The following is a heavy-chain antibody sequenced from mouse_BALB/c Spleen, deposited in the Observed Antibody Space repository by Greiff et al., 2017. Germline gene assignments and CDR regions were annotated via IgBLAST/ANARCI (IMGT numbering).Heavy chain of an antibody. V-gene: IGHV14-3*02. CDR3: AREALYYGSNYYFDY. CDR1: GFNIKDTY. Sequence: EVQLQQSGAELVKPGASVKLSCTASGFNIKDTYMHWVKQRPEQGLEWIGRIDPANGNTKYDPKFQGKATITADTSSNTAYLQLSSLTSEDTAVYYCAREALYYGSNYYFDYWGQGTTLTVSS. D-gene: IGHD1-1*01. CDR2: IDPANGNT. J-gene: IGHJ2*01.